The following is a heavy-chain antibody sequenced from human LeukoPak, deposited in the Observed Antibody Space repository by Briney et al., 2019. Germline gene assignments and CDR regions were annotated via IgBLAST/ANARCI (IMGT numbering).Heavy chain of an antibody. CDR2: IYYSGST. J-gene: IGHJ5*02. CDR1: GGSISSYY. D-gene: IGHD3-22*01. Sequence: SETLSLTCTVSGGSISSYYWSWIRQPPGKGLEWIGYIYYSGSTNYNPSLKSRVTISVDTSKNQFSLKLSSVTAADTAVYYCARVSSTDYYNNRGWFDPWGQGTLVTVSS. V-gene: IGHV4-59*01. CDR3: ARVSSTDYYNNRGWFDP.